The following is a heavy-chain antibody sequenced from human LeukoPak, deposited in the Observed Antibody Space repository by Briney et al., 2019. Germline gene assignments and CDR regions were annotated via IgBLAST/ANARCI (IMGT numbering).Heavy chain of an antibody. D-gene: IGHD2-8*01. J-gene: IGHJ4*02. Sequence: GGSLRLSCEASGFTFSSYWMSWVRQAPGKGLEWVANIKTDGSEKYYVDSVKGRFTISRDNAKNSLYLQMNSLRAEDTAVYYCARGRCTNGVCHHRVWRASWYFPDWGQGTLVTVSS. CDR1: GFTFSSYW. CDR3: ARGRCTNGVCHHRVWRASWYFPD. V-gene: IGHV3-7*03. CDR2: IKTDGSEK.